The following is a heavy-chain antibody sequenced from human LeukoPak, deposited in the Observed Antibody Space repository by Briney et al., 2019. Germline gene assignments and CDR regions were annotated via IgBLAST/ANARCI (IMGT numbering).Heavy chain of an antibody. CDR2: IWYDGSNK. CDR1: GFTFSSYG. D-gene: IGHD3-22*01. CDR3: AGYDSSGYYPDYYYGMDV. J-gene: IGHJ6*02. Sequence: GGSLRLSCAASGFTFSSYGMHWVRQAPGKGLEWVAVIWYDGSNKYYADSVKGRFTISRDNSKNTLYLQMNSLGAEDTAVYYCAGYDSSGYYPDYYYGMDVWGQGTTVTVSS. V-gene: IGHV3-33*01.